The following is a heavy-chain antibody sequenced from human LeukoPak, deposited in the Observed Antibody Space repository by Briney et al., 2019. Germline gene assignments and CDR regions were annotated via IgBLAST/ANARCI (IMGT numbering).Heavy chain of an antibody. CDR1: GGSISSYY. Sequence: SETLSLTCTVSGGSISSYYWSWIRQPAGKGLEWIGRIYTSGSTNYNPSLKSRVIISVDTSKNQFSLKLSSVTAADTAVYYCARGRQIDFWSGYYFNYYYGMDVWGQGTTVTVSS. CDR3: ARGRQIDFWSGYYFNYYYGMDV. D-gene: IGHD3-3*01. J-gene: IGHJ6*02. V-gene: IGHV4-4*07. CDR2: IYTSGST.